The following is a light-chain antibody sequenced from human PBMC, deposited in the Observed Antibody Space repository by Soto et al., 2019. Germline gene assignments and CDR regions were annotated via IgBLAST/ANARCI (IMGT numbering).Light chain of an antibody. CDR1: QSISSY. CDR2: AAS. Sequence: DIPMTQSPSSLSASVGDRVTITCRASQSISSYLNWYQQKPGKAPNLLIYAASSLQSGVPSKFSGSGSGTDFTLTISSLQPEAFATYYCQPSYSSPFTFGPGTKVDIK. V-gene: IGKV1-39*01. CDR3: QPSYSSPFT. J-gene: IGKJ3*01.